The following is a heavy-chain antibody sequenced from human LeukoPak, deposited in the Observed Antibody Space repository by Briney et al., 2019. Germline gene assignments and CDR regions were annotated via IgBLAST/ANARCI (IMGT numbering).Heavy chain of an antibody. CDR2: IIPILGIA. J-gene: IGHJ3*02. D-gene: IGHD2-2*01. Sequence: SVKVSCKASGGTFSSYAISWVRQAPGQGLEWMGRIIPILGIANYAQKFQGRVTITADKSTSTACMELSSLRSEDTAVYYCARSSYCSSTSCRSGRIDIWGQGTMVTVSS. CDR3: ARSSYCSSTSCRSGRIDI. CDR1: GGTFSSYA. V-gene: IGHV1-69*04.